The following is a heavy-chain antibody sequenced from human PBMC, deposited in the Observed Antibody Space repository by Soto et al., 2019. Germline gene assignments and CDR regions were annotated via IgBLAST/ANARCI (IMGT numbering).Heavy chain of an antibody. Sequence: GASVKVSXKASGYTFTSYGISWVRQAPGQGLEWMGWISAYNGNTNYAQKLQGRVTMTTDTSTSTAYMELRSLRSDDTAVYYCASLRLPAASGDFDYCGQGTLVTVSS. D-gene: IGHD2-2*01. CDR1: GYTFTSYG. V-gene: IGHV1-18*01. CDR3: ASLRLPAASGDFDY. J-gene: IGHJ4*02. CDR2: ISAYNGNT.